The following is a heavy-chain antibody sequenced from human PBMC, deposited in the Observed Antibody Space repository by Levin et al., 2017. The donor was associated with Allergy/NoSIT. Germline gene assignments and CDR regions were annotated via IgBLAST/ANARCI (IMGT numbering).Heavy chain of an antibody. D-gene: IGHD5-18*01. CDR2: INHSGST. Sequence: SETLSLTCAVYGGSFSGYYWSWIRQPPGKGLEWIGEINHSGSTNYNPSLKSRVTISVDTSKNQFSLKLSSVTAADTAVYYWARGIGGIQLWYAFDIWGQGTMVTVSS. CDR3: ARGIGGIQLWYAFDI. J-gene: IGHJ3*02. CDR1: GGSFSGYY. V-gene: IGHV4-34*01.